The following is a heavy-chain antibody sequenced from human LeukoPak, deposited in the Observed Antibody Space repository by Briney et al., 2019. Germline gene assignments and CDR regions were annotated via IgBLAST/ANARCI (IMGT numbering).Heavy chain of an antibody. CDR1: GFPFSTYS. CDR3: AKLAAIAVASDFDY. CDR2: ISYDGSNK. D-gene: IGHD6-19*01. V-gene: IGHV3-30*18. J-gene: IGHJ4*02. Sequence: GGSLRLSCAASGFPFSTYSMHWVRQAPGKGLEWVAVISYDGSNKYYADSVKGRFTISRDNSKNTLYLQMNSLRAEDTAVYYCAKLAAIAVASDFDYWGQGTLVTVSS.